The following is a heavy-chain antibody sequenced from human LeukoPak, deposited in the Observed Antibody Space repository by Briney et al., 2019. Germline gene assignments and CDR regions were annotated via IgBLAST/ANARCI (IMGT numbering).Heavy chain of an antibody. Sequence: SETLSLTCTVSGGSISSYYWSWIRQPPGKGLEWIGYIYYSGSTNYNPSLKSRVTMSVDTSKNQFSLKLSSVTAADTAVYYCARGYCSSTSCQYYFDYWGQGTLVTVSS. CDR3: ARGYCSSTSCQYYFDY. CDR2: IYYSGST. V-gene: IGHV4-59*12. J-gene: IGHJ4*02. CDR1: GGSISSYY. D-gene: IGHD2-2*01.